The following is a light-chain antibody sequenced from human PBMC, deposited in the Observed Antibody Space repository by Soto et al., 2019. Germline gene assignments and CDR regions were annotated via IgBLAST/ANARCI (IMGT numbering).Light chain of an antibody. CDR3: ISYTDRQSYL. CDR1: SSDIGSYDH. Sequence: QSVLAQPGSVCGSPGQSITISCSGTSSDIGSYDHVAWYQQFPGKSPKLIIYAVSDRPSGVSDRFSGSKSGISASLTISGLQTEDEADYYCISYTDRQSYLFGTGTKVTVL. V-gene: IGLV2-14*03. J-gene: IGLJ1*01. CDR2: AVS.